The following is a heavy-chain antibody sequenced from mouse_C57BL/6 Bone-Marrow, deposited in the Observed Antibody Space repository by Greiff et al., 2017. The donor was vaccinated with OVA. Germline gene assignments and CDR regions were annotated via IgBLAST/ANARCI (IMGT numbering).Heavy chain of an antibody. V-gene: IGHV2-4*01. D-gene: IGHD1-1*01. CDR1: GFSLTSYG. CDR3: AKRCTTVAMDD. J-gene: IGHJ4*01. Sequence: QVQLQQSGPGLVQPSQSLSITCTVSGFSLTSYGVHWVRPPPGKGLEWLGVIWSGGSTDSNAAFISRLSISKDNSKSQVFFKMNSLQADDTAIYNCAKRCTTVAMDDWGQGTSGTVSS. CDR2: IWSGGST.